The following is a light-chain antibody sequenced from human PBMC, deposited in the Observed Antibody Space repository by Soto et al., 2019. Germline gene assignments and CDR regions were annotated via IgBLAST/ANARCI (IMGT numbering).Light chain of an antibody. CDR3: QQFNSYPLT. CDR1: QGISSA. CDR2: DAS. Sequence: AIQFTQSPSSLSASVGDRVTITFPASQGISSALAWYQQKPGKAPKLLIYDASSLESGVPSRFSGSGSGTDFTLTISSLQPEDFATYYCQQFNSYPLTLGGGTKVDIK. V-gene: IGKV1-13*02. J-gene: IGKJ4*01.